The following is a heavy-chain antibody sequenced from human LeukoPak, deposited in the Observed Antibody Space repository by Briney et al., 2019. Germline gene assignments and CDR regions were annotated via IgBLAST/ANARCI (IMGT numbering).Heavy chain of an antibody. Sequence: GGSLRLSCAASGFTFSSYSMNWVRQAPGKGLEWVSFISSSSSYIYYADSVKGRFTISRDNAKNSLYLQMNSLRAEDTAVYYCARADSSVFGYWGQGTLVTVSS. J-gene: IGHJ4*02. CDR2: ISSSSSYI. D-gene: IGHD3-22*01. CDR1: GFTFSSYS. CDR3: ARADSSVFGY. V-gene: IGHV3-21*01.